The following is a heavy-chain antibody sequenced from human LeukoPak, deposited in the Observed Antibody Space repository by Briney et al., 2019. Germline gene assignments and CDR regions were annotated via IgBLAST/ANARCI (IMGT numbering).Heavy chain of an antibody. J-gene: IGHJ6*03. CDR2: MNPNSGNT. CDR1: GYTFTSYG. Sequence: ASVKVSCKASGYTFTSYGISWVRQATGQGLEWMGWMNPNSGNTGYAQKFQGRVTITRNTSISTAYMELSSLRSEDTAVYYCAREGTTDPYSGVYYYYMDVWGKGTTVTVSS. V-gene: IGHV1-8*03. CDR3: AREGTTDPYSGVYYYYMDV. D-gene: IGHD4-17*01.